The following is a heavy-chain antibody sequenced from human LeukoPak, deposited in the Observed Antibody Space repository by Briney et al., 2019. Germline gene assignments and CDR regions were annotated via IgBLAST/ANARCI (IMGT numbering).Heavy chain of an antibody. CDR3: ARGGIYDILTGYTVGDY. Sequence: ASVKVSCKASGYTFTGYYMHWVRQAPGQGLEWMGRINPNSGGTNYAQKFQGRATMTRDTSISTAYMELSRLRSDDTAVYYCARGGIYDILTGYTVGDYWGQGTLVTVSS. D-gene: IGHD3-9*01. V-gene: IGHV1-2*06. J-gene: IGHJ4*02. CDR1: GYTFTGYY. CDR2: INPNSGGT.